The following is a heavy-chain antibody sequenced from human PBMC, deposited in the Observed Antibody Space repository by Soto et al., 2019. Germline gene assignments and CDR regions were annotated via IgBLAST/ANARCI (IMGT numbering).Heavy chain of an antibody. J-gene: IGHJ4*02. CDR2: ISSSSSYI. Sequence: XGCLGLSCAASGFTFTSYSMNWVRQAPGKGLEWVSSISSSSSYIYYADSVKGRFTISRDNAKNSLYLQMNSLRAEDTAVYYCARDPYLESGYWGQGTLVTVSS. V-gene: IGHV3-21*01. D-gene: IGHD2-2*01. CDR3: ARDPYLESGY. CDR1: GFTFTSYS.